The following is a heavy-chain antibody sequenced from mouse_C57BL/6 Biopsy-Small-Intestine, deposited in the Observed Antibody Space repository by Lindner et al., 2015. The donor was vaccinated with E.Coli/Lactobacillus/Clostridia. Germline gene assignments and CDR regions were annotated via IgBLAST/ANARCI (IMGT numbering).Heavy chain of an antibody. V-gene: IGHV10-1*01. J-gene: IGHJ4*01. D-gene: IGHD2-4*01. CDR3: VRQPIYYDYDAYYAMDY. CDR1: GFSFNTYA. Sequence: EVQLQESGGGLVQPKGSLKLSCAASGFSFNTYAMNWVRQAPGKGLEWVARIRSKSNNYATYYADSVKDRFTISRDDSESMLYLQMSNLKTEDTAMYYCVRQPIYYDYDAYYAMDYWGQGTSVTVSS. CDR2: IRSKSNNYAT.